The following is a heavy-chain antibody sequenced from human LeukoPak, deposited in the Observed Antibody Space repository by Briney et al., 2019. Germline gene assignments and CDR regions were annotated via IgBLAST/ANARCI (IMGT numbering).Heavy chain of an antibody. CDR1: GFTFSDYY. V-gene: IGHV3-11*01. CDR2: ISSSGSTI. D-gene: IGHD3-22*01. CDR3: VKDLRATYYYDSSEPTFDY. J-gene: IGHJ4*02. Sequence: GGSLRLSCAASGFTFSDYYMSWIRQAPGKGLEWVSYISSSGSTIYYADSVKGRFTISRDNSKNTLYLQMNSLRAEDTAVYYCVKDLRATYYYDSSEPTFDYWGQGTLVTVSS.